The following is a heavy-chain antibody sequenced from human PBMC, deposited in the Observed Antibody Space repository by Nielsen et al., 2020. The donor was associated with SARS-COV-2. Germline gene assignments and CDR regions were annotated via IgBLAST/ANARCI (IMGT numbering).Heavy chain of an antibody. CDR1: GFTFDDYV. J-gene: IGHJ6*02. CDR2: ITPDGGGS. Sequence: GGSLRLSCAASGFTFDDYVMNWVRQVPGKGLEWVSLITPDGGGSYTADSVKGRFTISRDNSKSSLYLQMNNLRPEDTALYYCAKGKSSAYYHGMDVWGQGTTVTVSS. D-gene: IGHD6-6*01. CDR3: AKGKSSAYYHGMDV. V-gene: IGHV3-43D*03.